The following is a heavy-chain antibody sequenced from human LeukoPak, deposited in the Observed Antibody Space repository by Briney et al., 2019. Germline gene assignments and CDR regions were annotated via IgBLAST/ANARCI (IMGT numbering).Heavy chain of an antibody. CDR2: IYHSGST. Sequence: PSQTLSLTCAVSGGSISSGSYSWSWIRQPPGTGLEWIGYIYHSGSTYYNPSLKSRVTISVDRSKNQFSLKLSSVTAADTAVYYCARIAPPDRLFDYWGQGTLVTVSS. CDR3: ARIAPPDRLFDY. V-gene: IGHV4-30-2*01. J-gene: IGHJ4*02. CDR1: GGSISSGSYS. D-gene: IGHD1-14*01.